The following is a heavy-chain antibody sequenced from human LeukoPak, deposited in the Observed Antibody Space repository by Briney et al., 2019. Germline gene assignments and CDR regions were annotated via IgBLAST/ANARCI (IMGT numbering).Heavy chain of an antibody. Sequence: GGSLRLSCAGSGYIFHDYVMHWVRHRPGEGLEWVAGITWNGATIGYADSVKGRFTISRDNAKKSVHLQMNSLRTDDTALYYCARGHPYYLDSWGPGTPVTVSS. CDR1: GYIFHDYV. CDR3: ARGHPYYLDS. V-gene: IGHV3-9*01. D-gene: IGHD3-10*01. J-gene: IGHJ4*02. CDR2: ITWNGATI.